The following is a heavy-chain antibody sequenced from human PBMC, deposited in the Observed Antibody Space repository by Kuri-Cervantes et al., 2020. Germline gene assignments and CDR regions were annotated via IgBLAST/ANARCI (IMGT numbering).Heavy chain of an antibody. CDR1: GFTFSSYA. D-gene: IGHD2/OR15-2a*01. Sequence: LSLTCAASGFTFSSYAMHWVRQAPGKGLEWVAVISYDGSNKYYADSVKGRFTISRDNSKDTLYLQMNSLRAEDTAVYYCAKQGAHTFKYYYYGMDVWGQGTTVTVSS. CDR2: ISYDGSNK. CDR3: AKQGAHTFKYYYYGMDV. J-gene: IGHJ6*02. V-gene: IGHV3-30-3*02.